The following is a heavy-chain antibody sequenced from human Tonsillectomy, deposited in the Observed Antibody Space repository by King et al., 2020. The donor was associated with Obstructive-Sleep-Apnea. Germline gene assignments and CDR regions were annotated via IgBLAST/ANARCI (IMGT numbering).Heavy chain of an antibody. CDR2: ISYDGSNK. V-gene: IGHV3-30*04. J-gene: IGHJ4*02. D-gene: IGHD1-26*01. CDR1: GFTFSSYV. CDR3: AREVIGGSHYGGFVY. Sequence: VQLVESGGGVVQPGGSLRLSCAVSGFTFSSYVMHWGRQAPGKGLEWVAVISYDGSNKYYADSVKGRFTISRDNSKNTLYLQLNSLRAEDTAVYYCAREVIGGSHYGGFVYWGQGTLVTVSS.